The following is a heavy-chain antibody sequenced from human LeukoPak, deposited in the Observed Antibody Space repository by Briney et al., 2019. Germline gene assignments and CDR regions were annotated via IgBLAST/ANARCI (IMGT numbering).Heavy chain of an antibody. J-gene: IGHJ4*02. Sequence: HWASVEVSCKASGYTFSNNDINWVRQATGQGLEWMGWMNPISGNTGFAQKFQGRVTITRITSISTAYMEMSSLRSNDTAVYYCARVFIGTVTISPFDYWGQGTLVSVSS. D-gene: IGHD4-17*01. CDR3: ARVFIGTVTISPFDY. V-gene: IGHV1-8*03. CDR2: MNPISGNT. CDR1: GYTFSNND.